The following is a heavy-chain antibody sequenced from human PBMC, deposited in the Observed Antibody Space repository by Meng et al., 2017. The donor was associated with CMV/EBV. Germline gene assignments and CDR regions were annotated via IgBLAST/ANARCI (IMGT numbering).Heavy chain of an antibody. D-gene: IGHD6-13*01. Sequence: GGSLRLSCAASGFTFDDYALHWVRQPPGKGLEWVSGISWNGGTIDYVDSVRGRFTISRDNSQNTLYLQMNNLGVEETAVYYCARDMAVVGIDWRGMGVWGQGTTVTVSS. J-gene: IGHJ6*02. CDR3: ARDMAVVGIDWRGMGV. V-gene: IGHV3-9*01. CDR1: GFTFDDYA. CDR2: ISWNGGTI.